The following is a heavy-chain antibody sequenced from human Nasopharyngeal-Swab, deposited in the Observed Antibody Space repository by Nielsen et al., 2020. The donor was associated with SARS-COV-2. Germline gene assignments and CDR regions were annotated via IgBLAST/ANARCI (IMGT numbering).Heavy chain of an antibody. CDR1: GFTFSSYS. J-gene: IGHJ3*02. CDR3: ARDHVLPDAFDI. V-gene: IGHV3-21*01. Sequence: GESLKISCAASGFTFSSYSMNWVRQAPGKGLEWVSSISSSSSYIYYADSVKGRFTISRDNAKNSPYLQMNSLRAEDTAVYYCARDHVLPDAFDIWGQGTMVTVSS. CDR2: ISSSSSYI. D-gene: IGHD3-10*01.